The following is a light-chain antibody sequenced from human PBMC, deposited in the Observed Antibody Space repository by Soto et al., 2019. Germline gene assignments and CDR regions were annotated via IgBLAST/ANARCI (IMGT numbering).Light chain of an antibody. J-gene: IGLJ1*01. CDR3: TSYTSSSTHV. Sequence: QSVLTRPASVSGSPGQSITITCTGTSSDIGGYDYVSWYQHHPGKAPKVIIYGVTNRPSGVSHRFSGSKSANTASLTISGLQAEDEADYYCTSYTSSSTHVFGTGTKLTVL. V-gene: IGLV2-14*01. CDR1: SSDIGGYDY. CDR2: GVT.